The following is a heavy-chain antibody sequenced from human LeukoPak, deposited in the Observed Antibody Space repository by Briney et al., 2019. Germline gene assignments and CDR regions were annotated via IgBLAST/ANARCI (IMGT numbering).Heavy chain of an antibody. V-gene: IGHV3-23*01. CDR1: GFTFTNYA. Sequence: ASLRLSCAASGFTFTNYAMTWVRQTPGKGLEWVSLIGASGADTYYSDSVKGRFTVSRDNSQNTLFLHRSSLRAEDTAVYFCAIRPRDTSGYYVCAFLNWGEERTGTVSS. J-gene: IGHJ3*01. CDR2: IGASGADT. CDR3: AIRPRDTSGYYVCAFLN. D-gene: IGHD3-22*01.